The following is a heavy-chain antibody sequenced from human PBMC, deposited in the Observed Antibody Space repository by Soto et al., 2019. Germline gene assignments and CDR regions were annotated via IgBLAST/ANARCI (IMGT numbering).Heavy chain of an antibody. D-gene: IGHD1-1*01. V-gene: IGHV4-39*01. CDR2: ISYGGST. CDR1: GGSISSTSYY. CDR3: GRHRRETGTYAQPLDY. Sequence: QVQLQESGPGLVKPSETLSLTCTVSGGSISSTSYYWGWVRQAPGKGLEWIGSISYGGSTYPNPSLRSRVTLSVDASKSQFSLDLTSVTAADTAVYYCGRHRRETGTYAQPLDYWGQGTLVTVSS. J-gene: IGHJ4*02.